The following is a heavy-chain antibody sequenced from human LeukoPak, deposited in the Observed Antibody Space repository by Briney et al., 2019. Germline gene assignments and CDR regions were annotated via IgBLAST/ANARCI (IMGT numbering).Heavy chain of an antibody. D-gene: IGHD2-8*01. CDR1: GFTFSSYS. V-gene: IGHV3-48*01. CDR2: ISSLSSTI. J-gene: IGHJ5*02. Sequence: GGSLRLSCAASGFTFSSYSMNWVRQAPGKGLEWVSYISSLSSTIYYADSMKGRFTISRDNAKNSVYLQMNSLRADDTAVYYCARDRAPNSWTVLASWGQGTLVTVSS. CDR3: ARDRAPNSWTVLAS.